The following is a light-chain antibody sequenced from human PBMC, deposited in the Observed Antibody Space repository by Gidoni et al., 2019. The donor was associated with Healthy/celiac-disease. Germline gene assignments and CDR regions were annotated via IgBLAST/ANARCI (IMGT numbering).Light chain of an antibody. Sequence: QSVLPPPPSVSGVPGQRVTIPGTGSRSNIGAGYDVHWYQQLPGPAPKLHISGNSNRPSGVPDRFSGSKSGTSASLAITGLQAEDEADYYCQYYDSSLSGPNWVFGGGTKLTVL. CDR1: RSNIGAGYD. CDR3: QYYDSSLSGPNWV. J-gene: IGLJ3*02. CDR2: GNS. V-gene: IGLV1-40*01.